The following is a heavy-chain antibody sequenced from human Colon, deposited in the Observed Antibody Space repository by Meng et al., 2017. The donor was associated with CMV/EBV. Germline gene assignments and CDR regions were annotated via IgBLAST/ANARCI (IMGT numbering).Heavy chain of an antibody. Sequence: GESLKISCATSGFIMRDYYLAWIRQAPGKGLEWISYISGSSNTIYYADSVKGRFTTSRDNAMRSLYLQMNSLTAEDTAVYDCVRAEYGDYGGYWGQGTLVTVSS. CDR2: ISGSSNTI. CDR1: GFIMRDYY. V-gene: IGHV3-11*01. CDR3: VRAEYGDYGGY. J-gene: IGHJ4*02. D-gene: IGHD4-23*01.